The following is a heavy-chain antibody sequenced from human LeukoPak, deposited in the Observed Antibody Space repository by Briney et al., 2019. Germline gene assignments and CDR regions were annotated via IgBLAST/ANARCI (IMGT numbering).Heavy chain of an antibody. CDR1: GGSISSYY. CDR2: IHYSGST. J-gene: IGHJ4*02. CDR3: AKEHSSGYYSPPFDY. D-gene: IGHD3-22*01. V-gene: IGHV4-59*01. Sequence: SETLSLTCTVSGGSISSYYWSWIRQPPGKGLEWIGYIHYSGSTHYNPSLKSRVTISVDTSKNQVSLKLRSVTAADTAVYYCAKEHSSGYYSPPFDYWGQGTLVTVSS.